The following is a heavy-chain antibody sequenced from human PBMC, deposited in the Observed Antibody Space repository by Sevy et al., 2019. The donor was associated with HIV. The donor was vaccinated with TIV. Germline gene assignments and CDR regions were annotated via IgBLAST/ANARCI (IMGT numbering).Heavy chain of an antibody. CDR3: AREMYTRPHDY. V-gene: IGHV3-21*01. CDR1: GFPFSKYS. CDR2: FSIGSGQI. Sequence: GGSLRLSCAASGFPFSKYSMSWIRQTPGKGLEWVATFSIGSGQINYADSVKGRFTISRDNSRNTFYLQMNSLRSDDTAIYYCAREMYTRPHDYWGQGTLVTVSS. D-gene: IGHD2-8*01. J-gene: IGHJ4*02.